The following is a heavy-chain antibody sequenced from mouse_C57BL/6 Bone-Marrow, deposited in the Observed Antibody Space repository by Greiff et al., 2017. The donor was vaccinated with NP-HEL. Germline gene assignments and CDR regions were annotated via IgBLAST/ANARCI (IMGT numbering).Heavy chain of an antibody. CDR3: ARRPITTVVAKYYFDY. CDR2: ISSGGSYT. V-gene: IGHV5-6*01. J-gene: IGHJ2*01. D-gene: IGHD1-1*01. Sequence: DVQLVESGGDLVKPGGSLKLSCAASGFTFSSYGMSWVRQTPDKRLEWVATISSGGSYTYYPDSVKGRFTISRDNAKNTLYLQMSSLKSEDTAMYYCARRPITTVVAKYYFDYWGQGTTLTVSS. CDR1: GFTFSSYG.